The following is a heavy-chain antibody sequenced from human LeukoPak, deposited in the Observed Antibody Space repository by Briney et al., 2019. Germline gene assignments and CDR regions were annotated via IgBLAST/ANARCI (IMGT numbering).Heavy chain of an antibody. V-gene: IGHV3-30*18. CDR1: GFTFSNYG. J-gene: IGHJ6*03. D-gene: IGHD5-24*01. CDR3: AKEAMATIGHYYMDV. Sequence: GGSLRLSCAASGFTFSNYGMHWVRQAPGKGLEWVAVTSYDGSNKYYADSVKGRFTISRDNSKNTLYLQMNSLRAEDTAVYYCAKEAMATIGHYYMDVWGKGTTVTVSS. CDR2: TSYDGSNK.